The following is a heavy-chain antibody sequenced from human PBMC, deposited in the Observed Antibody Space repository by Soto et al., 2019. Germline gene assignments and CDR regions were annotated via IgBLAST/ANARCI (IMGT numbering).Heavy chain of an antibody. V-gene: IGHV1-2*02. CDR2: INPNSGGT. J-gene: IGHJ4*02. D-gene: IGHD4-17*01. CDR3: ARFPEVSSKVTPPGRDY. Sequence: VASVKVSCKASGYTFTGYYMHWVRQAPGQGLEWMGWINPNSGGTNYAQKFQGRVTMTRDTSISTAYMELSRLRSDDTAVYYCARFPEVSSKVTPPGRDYWGQGTLVTVSS. CDR1: GYTFTGYY.